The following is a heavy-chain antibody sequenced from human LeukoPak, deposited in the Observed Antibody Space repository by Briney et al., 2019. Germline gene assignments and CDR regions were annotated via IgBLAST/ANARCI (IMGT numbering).Heavy chain of an antibody. CDR3: ARAKKGVTYYYGSGSPRLDY. CDR2: INHSGST. D-gene: IGHD3-10*01. CDR1: GGSFSGYY. V-gene: IGHV4-34*01. J-gene: IGHJ4*02. Sequence: SETLSLTCAVYGGSFSGYYWSWIRQPPGKGLEWIGEINHSGSTNYNPSLKSRVTISVDTSKNQFSLNLSSVTAADTAVYYCARAKKGVTYYYGSGSPRLDYWGQGTLVTVSS.